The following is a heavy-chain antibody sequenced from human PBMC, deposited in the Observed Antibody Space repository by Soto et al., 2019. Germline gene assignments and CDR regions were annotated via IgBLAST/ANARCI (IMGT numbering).Heavy chain of an antibody. CDR3: ARDPSPLIAAAGTVDY. Sequence: QVQLVQSGAEVKKPGASVKVSCKASGYTFTGYYMHWVRQAPGQGLEWMGWINPNSGGTNYAQKFQGRVTTTRDTSISTAYMELSRLRSDDTAVYYCARDPSPLIAAAGTVDYWGQGTLVTVSS. J-gene: IGHJ4*02. V-gene: IGHV1-2*02. CDR2: INPNSGGT. CDR1: GYTFTGYY. D-gene: IGHD6-13*01.